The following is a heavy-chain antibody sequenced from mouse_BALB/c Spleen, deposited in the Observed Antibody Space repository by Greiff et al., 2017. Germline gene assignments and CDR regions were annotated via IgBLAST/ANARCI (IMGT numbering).Heavy chain of an antibody. CDR3: ARESYGSSPWFAY. CDR1: GYSITSGYY. CDR2: ISYDGSN. Sequence: DVHLVESGPGLVKPSQSLSLTCSVTGYSITSGYYWNWIRQFPGNKLEWMGYISYDGSNNYNPSLKNRISITRDTSKNQFFLKLNSVTTEDTATYYCARESYGSSPWFAYWGQGTLVTVSA. J-gene: IGHJ3*01. V-gene: IGHV3-6*02. D-gene: IGHD1-1*01.